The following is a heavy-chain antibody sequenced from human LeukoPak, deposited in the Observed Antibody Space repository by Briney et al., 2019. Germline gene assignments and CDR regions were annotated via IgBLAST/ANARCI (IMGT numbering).Heavy chain of an antibody. V-gene: IGHV3-23*01. Sequence: AGGSLRLSCAASGLTFSSYGMSWVRQAPGKGLEWVSSISSIGGTTYYADSVKGRFTISRDNAKSTLYLQMNSLRAEDTAIYYCAKNGGRGAYCTGGTCYPYFYYYMDVWGKGTTVTI. D-gene: IGHD2-15*01. CDR3: AKNGGRGAYCTGGTCYPYFYYYMDV. CDR2: ISSIGGTT. CDR1: GLTFSSYG. J-gene: IGHJ6*03.